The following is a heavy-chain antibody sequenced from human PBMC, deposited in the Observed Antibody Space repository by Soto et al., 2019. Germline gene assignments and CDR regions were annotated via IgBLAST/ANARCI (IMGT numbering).Heavy chain of an antibody. J-gene: IGHJ4*02. D-gene: IGHD1-1*01. V-gene: IGHV4-59*01. CDR3: ARTGTTSLKFDY. CDR1: GGSISSYY. CDR2: IYYSGNT. Sequence: SETLSLTCTVSGGSISSYYWSWIRQPPGKGLEWNGYIYYSGNTNYNPSLKSRVNISVYTSKNQFSLKLSSVTAADTAVYYCARTGTTSLKFDYWGQGTLVTVSS.